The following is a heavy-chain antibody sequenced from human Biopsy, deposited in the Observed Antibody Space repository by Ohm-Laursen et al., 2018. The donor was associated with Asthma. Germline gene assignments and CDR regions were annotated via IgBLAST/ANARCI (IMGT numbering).Heavy chain of an antibody. CDR3: AKSADYYDSTDYLDF. CDR2: ISWNSGNI. J-gene: IGHJ4*01. V-gene: IGHV3-9*01. Sequence: SLRLSCSASGFSFDDCAMHWVRQAPGKGLEWVSSISWNSGNIEYAVSVKGRFTISRDNAKNSLYLQMQSLRPEDTAFYYCAKSADYYDSTDYLDFWGRGTLVTVSS. CDR1: GFSFDDCA. D-gene: IGHD3-22*01.